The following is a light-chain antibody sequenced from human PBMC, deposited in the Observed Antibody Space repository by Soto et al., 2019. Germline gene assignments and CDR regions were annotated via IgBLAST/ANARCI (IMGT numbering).Light chain of an antibody. CDR2: DVS. V-gene: IGLV2-11*01. J-gene: IGLJ3*02. Sequence: QSALTQPRSVSGSPGXSVTISCTGXXSDVGGYNYVSWYQQHPGKAPKLMIYDVSKRPSGVPDRFSGSKSGNTASLTISGLQAEDEADYYCCSYAGSYTWVFGGGTKLTVL. CDR3: CSYAGSYTWV. CDR1: XSDVGGYNY.